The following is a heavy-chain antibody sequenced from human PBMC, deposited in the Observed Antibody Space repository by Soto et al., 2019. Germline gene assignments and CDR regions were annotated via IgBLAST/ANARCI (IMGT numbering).Heavy chain of an antibody. CDR2: INPNSGGT. D-gene: IGHD2-15*01. J-gene: IGHJ4*02. CDR1: GYTFTGNY. CDR3: AAIVGGGVG. Sequence: GASVKVSCKASGYTFTGNYMRWVRQAPGQGLEWMGWINPNSGGTNYAQKFQGWVTMTRDTSISTAYMELSSLRSEDTAVYYCAAIVGGGVGWGQGTLVTVSS. V-gene: IGHV1-2*04.